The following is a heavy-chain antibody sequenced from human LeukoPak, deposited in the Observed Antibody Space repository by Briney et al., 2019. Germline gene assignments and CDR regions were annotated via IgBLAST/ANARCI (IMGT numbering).Heavy chain of an antibody. V-gene: IGHV3-9*01. CDR3: AKEQLGIGGFDY. Sequence: PGGSLRLSCAASGFTFDDYAMQWVRQAPGKGLEWVSGISWNSGSIGYADSVKGRFTISRDNAKNSLYLQMNSLRAEDTALYYCAKEQLGIGGFDYWGQGTLVTVSS. J-gene: IGHJ4*02. CDR1: GFTFDDYA. CDR2: ISWNSGSI. D-gene: IGHD7-27*01.